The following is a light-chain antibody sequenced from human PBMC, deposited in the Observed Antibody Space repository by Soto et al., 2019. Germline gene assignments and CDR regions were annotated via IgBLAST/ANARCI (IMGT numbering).Light chain of an antibody. J-gene: IGLJ1*01. V-gene: IGLV2-14*01. CDR1: SSDVGVYNY. Sequence: QSALTQPASVSGSPGQSITISCTGTSSDVGVYNYVSWYQQHPGKAPKLMIYEVSNRPSGVSNRFSGYKSGNTASLTISGLQAEDEADYYCSSYTSSSTRVFGTGTKLTVL. CDR2: EVS. CDR3: SSYTSSSTRV.